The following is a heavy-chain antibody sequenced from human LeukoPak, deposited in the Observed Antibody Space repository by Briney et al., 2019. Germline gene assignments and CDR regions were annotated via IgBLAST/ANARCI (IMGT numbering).Heavy chain of an antibody. CDR2: IIPIFGTA. D-gene: IGHD3-22*01. CDR3: ATFVPYSDSSDFYIHAFHI. J-gene: IGHJ3*02. V-gene: IGHV1-69*06. CDR1: GGTFSSYA. Sequence: SVKVSCKASGGTFSSYAISWVRQAPGQGLEWMGGIIPIFGTANYAQKFQGRVTLTEDTSTDTAYMELTSLRAEDTAIYYCATFVPYSDSSDFYIHAFHIWGRGTLVTVSS.